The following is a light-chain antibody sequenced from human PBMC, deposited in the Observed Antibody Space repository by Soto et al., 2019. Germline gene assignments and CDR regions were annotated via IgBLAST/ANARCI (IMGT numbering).Light chain of an antibody. Sequence: QSALTQPASVSGSPGQSITISCTGTSSDIGAYNYVSWYQQTPGKAPKLMIYDVSKRPSGVSNRFSGSKSGNTASLTISGLLAEDEADYYCSSFTGSTTWVFGGGTKLTVL. CDR3: SSFTGSTTWV. CDR1: SSDIGAYNY. V-gene: IGLV2-14*01. J-gene: IGLJ3*02. CDR2: DVS.